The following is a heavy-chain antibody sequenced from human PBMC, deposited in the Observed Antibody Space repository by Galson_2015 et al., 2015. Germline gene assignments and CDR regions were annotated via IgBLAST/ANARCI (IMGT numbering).Heavy chain of an antibody. CDR3: ARGWNRGTHFDY. D-gene: IGHD1/OR15-1a*01. J-gene: IGHJ4*02. Sequence: SLRLSCAASAFSFSSYEMNWVRQAPGKGLEWVSYISSSGGITHYVDSVKGRFTISRDNAKNSLYLQLNSLRAEDTAVYYCARGWNRGTHFDYWGRGTLVIVSS. CDR1: AFSFSSYE. V-gene: IGHV3-48*03. CDR2: ISSSGGIT.